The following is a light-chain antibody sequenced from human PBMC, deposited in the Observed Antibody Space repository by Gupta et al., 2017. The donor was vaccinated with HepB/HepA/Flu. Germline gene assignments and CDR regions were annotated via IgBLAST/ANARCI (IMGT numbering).Light chain of an antibody. CDR1: KLGNTY. V-gene: IGLV3-1*01. CDR2: QDN. Sequence: SYDLTQPPSVSVSPGQTASITCSGDKLGNTYTCWYQQKPDQSPVLIIYQDNKRPSGITERFSGSNSGNTATLTISGTQAMDEADYYCQAWDSSRYVFGTGTKVTVL. J-gene: IGLJ1*01. CDR3: QAWDSSRYV.